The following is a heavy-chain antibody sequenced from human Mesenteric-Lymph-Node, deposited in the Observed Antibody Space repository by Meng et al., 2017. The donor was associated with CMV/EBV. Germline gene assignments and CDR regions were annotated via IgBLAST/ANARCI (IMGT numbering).Heavy chain of an antibody. Sequence: ASVKVSCKASGYTFTSYDINWVRQATGQGLEWMGWMNPNRGNTGYAQKFQGRVTMTRNTSISTAYMELSSLRSEDTAVYYCARDLRAGRPDWYFDLWGRGTLVTVSS. CDR2: MNPNRGNT. J-gene: IGHJ2*01. CDR3: ARDLRAGRPDWYFDL. CDR1: GYTFTSYD. V-gene: IGHV1-8*01.